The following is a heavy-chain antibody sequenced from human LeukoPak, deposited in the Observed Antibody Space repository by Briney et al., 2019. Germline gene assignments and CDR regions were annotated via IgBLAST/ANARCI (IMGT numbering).Heavy chain of an antibody. CDR2: INHSGST. V-gene: IGHV4-34*01. J-gene: IGHJ4*02. D-gene: IGHD4-17*01. CDR1: GGSFSGYY. Sequence: SSETLSLTCAVYGGSFSGYYWSWIRLPPGKGLEWIGEINHSGSTNYNPSLKSRVTISVDTSKNQFSLKLSSVTAADTAVYYCASTARGVVTVTTTGYWGQGTLVTVSS. CDR3: ASTARGVVTVTTTGY.